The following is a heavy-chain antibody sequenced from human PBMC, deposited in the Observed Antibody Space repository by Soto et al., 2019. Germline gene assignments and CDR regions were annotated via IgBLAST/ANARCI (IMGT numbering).Heavy chain of an antibody. J-gene: IGHJ4*02. CDR3: APMYYNDRRAFLDY. Sequence: SETLSLTCTVSGGSISSGSYYWGWIRQPPGKGLEWIGSIYYSGSTYYNPSLKSRVTISGDTSKNQFSLKLSSVTAADTAVYYCAPMYYNDRRAFLDYWGQGTLVTVSS. V-gene: IGHV4-39*01. D-gene: IGHD3-22*01. CDR2: IYYSGST. CDR1: GGSISSGSYY.